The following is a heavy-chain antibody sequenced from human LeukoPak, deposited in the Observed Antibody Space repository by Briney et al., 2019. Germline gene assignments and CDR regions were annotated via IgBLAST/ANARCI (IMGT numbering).Heavy chain of an antibody. V-gene: IGHV4-59*12. D-gene: IGHD5-18*01. CDR3: ARVRRYSYAKTRPNDAFDI. J-gene: IGHJ3*02. Sequence: SPSETLSLTCTVSGGSISSYYWSWIRQPPGKGLEWIGYIYYSGSTNYNPSLKSRVTISVDTSKNQFSLKLSSVTAADTAVYYCARVRRYSYAKTRPNDAFDIWGQGTMVTVSS. CDR2: IYYSGST. CDR1: GGSISSYY.